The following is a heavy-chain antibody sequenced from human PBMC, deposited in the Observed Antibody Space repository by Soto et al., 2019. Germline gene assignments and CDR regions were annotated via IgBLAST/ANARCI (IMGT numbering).Heavy chain of an antibody. V-gene: IGHV3-33*06. Sequence: GGSLRLSCAASGFTFSNYGMHWVRQAPGKGLEWVSAIWDSGNRTYYADSVKGRFTISRDNSKNTLYLQMNSLRAEDTAVYYCAKALRLHPYYFDYWGQGTLVTVSS. J-gene: IGHJ4*02. CDR3: AKALRLHPYYFDY. CDR2: IWDSGNRT. CDR1: GFTFSNYG. D-gene: IGHD5-12*01.